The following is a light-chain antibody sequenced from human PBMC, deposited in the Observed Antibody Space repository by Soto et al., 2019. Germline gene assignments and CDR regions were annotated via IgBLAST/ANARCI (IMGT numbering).Light chain of an antibody. CDR2: TNN. CDR3: ATWDDSLNGWV. Sequence: QSVLTQPPSASGTPGQKVFISCSGSSSNIGSNTVSWYQQLPGTAPKLLIYTNNQRPSGVPDRFSGSKSGTSASLAISGLQSEDEADYYCATWDDSLNGWVFGGGTQLTVL. J-gene: IGLJ3*02. CDR1: SSNIGSNT. V-gene: IGLV1-44*01.